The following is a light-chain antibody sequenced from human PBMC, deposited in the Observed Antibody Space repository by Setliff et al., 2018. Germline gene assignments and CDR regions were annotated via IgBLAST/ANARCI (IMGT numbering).Light chain of an antibody. J-gene: IGLJ1*01. CDR2: DVT. CDR1: TSDVGGYNY. V-gene: IGLV2-14*01. Sequence: QSVLTQPASVSGSPGQSITISCTGTTSDVGGYNYVSWYQQHPGKAPKPMIYDVTNRPSGVSNRFSGSKSGNTASLTISGLQAEDEADYYCTSYTSTFNYVFGTGTKVTVL. CDR3: TSYTSTFNYV.